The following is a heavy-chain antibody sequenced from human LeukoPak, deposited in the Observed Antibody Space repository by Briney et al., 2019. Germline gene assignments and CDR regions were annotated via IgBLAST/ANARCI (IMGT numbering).Heavy chain of an antibody. Sequence: KPSETLSLTCAVYGGSFSGYYWSWICQPPGKGLEWIGEINHSGSTNYNPSLKSRVTISVDTSKNQFSLKLSSVTAADTAVYYCARTQTYYDFWSGYSPFDYWGQGTLVTVSS. J-gene: IGHJ4*02. D-gene: IGHD3-3*01. CDR2: INHSGST. V-gene: IGHV4-34*01. CDR1: GGSFSGYY. CDR3: ARTQTYYDFWSGYSPFDY.